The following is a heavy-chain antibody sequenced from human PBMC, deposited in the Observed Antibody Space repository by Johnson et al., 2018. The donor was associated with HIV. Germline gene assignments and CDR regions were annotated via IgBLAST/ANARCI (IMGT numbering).Heavy chain of an antibody. CDR1: GFTFSSYW. CDR2: IKQDGSEK. V-gene: IGHV3-7*01. Sequence: VQLVESGGGLVRPGGSLRLSCAASGFTFSSYWMSWVRQAPGKGLEWVANIKQDGSEKYYVDSVKGRFTISRDNAKNSLYLQMNSLRAEDTAVYYCARISQHHNSDAFDIWGQGTTVTVSS. J-gene: IGHJ3*02. D-gene: IGHD1-1*01. CDR3: ARISQHHNSDAFDI.